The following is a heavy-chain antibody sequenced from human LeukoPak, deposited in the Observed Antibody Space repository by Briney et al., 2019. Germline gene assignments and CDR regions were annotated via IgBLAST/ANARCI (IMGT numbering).Heavy chain of an antibody. CDR1: GYTFTGYY. CDR2: INPNSGGT. D-gene: IGHD2-15*01. Sequence: GASVKVSCKASGYTFTGYYMHWVRQAPGQGLEWMGRINPNSGGTNYAQKFQGRVTMTRDTSITTAYMELSRLSSDDTAVYYCARDYCTGGSCWGGYWGQGTLVTVSS. CDR3: ARDYCTGGSCWGGY. J-gene: IGHJ4*02. V-gene: IGHV1-2*02.